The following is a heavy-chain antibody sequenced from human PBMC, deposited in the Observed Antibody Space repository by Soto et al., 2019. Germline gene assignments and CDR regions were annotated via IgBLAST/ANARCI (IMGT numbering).Heavy chain of an antibody. CDR1: GFTVSSNY. V-gene: IGHV3-53*01. CDR3: ARGPASTAWSEP. J-gene: IGHJ5*02. Sequence: QSGVSLRLSCVASGFTVSSNYMSWVRQAPGKGLEWVSVIYSGGSTYYADSVKGRFTISRDNSKNTLYLQMNSLRAEDTAVYYCARGPASTAWSEPRGQGTLVKVSS. D-gene: IGHD2-2*01. CDR2: IYSGGST.